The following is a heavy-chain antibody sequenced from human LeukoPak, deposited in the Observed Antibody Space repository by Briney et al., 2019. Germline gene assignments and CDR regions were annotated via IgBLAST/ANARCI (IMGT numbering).Heavy chain of an antibody. J-gene: IGHJ4*02. CDR3: ARVIGVSSGYYADY. CDR2: ISSSSSTI. CDR1: GFTFSSYS. Sequence: GGSLRLSCAASGFTFSSYSMNWVRQAPGKGLEWVSYISSSSSTIYYADSVKGRFTISRDNAKSSLYVQMNSLRAEDTAVYYCARVIGVSSGYYADYWGQGTLVTVSS. V-gene: IGHV3-48*01. D-gene: IGHD3-22*01.